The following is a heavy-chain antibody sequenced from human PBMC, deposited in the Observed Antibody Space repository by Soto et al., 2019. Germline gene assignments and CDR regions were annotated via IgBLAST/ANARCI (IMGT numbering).Heavy chain of an antibody. V-gene: IGHV4-30-4*01. CDR3: ARGYYYDSSGYYDPPYYFDY. D-gene: IGHD3-22*01. J-gene: IGHJ4*02. Sequence: PSETLSLTCTVSGGSISSGDYYWSWIRQPPGKGLEWIGYIYYSGSTYYNPSLKSRVTISVDTSKNQFSLKLSSVTAADTAVYYCARGYYYDSSGYYDPPYYFDYWGQGTLVTVSS. CDR2: IYYSGST. CDR1: GGSISSGDYY.